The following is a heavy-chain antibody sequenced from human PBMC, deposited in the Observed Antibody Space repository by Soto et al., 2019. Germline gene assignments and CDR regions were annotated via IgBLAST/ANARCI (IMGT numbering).Heavy chain of an antibody. Sequence: SETLSLTCTVSGGSISSYYWSWIRQPPGKGLEWIGYIYYSGSTNYNPSLKSRVTISVDTSKNQFSLKLSSVTAADTAVYYCARAVVPAAIDYWGQGTLVTV. D-gene: IGHD2-2*01. CDR3: ARAVVPAAIDY. V-gene: IGHV4-59*01. J-gene: IGHJ4*02. CDR1: GGSISSYY. CDR2: IYYSGST.